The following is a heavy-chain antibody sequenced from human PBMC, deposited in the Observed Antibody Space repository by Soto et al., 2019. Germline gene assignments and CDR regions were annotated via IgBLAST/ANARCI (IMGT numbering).Heavy chain of an antibody. CDR1: GFTFSSYA. CDR2: ISGSGGST. J-gene: IGHJ4*02. D-gene: IGHD2-15*01. V-gene: IGHV3-23*01. CDR3: ATNLRPYCSGGSCYDY. Sequence: GGSLRLSCAASGFTFSSYAMSWVRQAPGKGLEWVSAISGSGGSTYYADSVKGRFTISRDNSKNTLYLQMNSLRAEDTAVYYCATNLRPYCSGGSCYDYWGQGTLVTVSS.